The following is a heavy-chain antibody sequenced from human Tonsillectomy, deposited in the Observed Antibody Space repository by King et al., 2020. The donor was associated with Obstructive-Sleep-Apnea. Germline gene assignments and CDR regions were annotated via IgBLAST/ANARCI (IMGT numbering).Heavy chain of an antibody. CDR3: ARGNWGLNAFDI. CDR2: IYYSGST. CDR1: GGSISSSSYY. V-gene: IGHV4-39*07. D-gene: IGHD7-27*01. Sequence: LQLQESGPGLVKPSETLSLTCTVSGGSISSSSYYWGWIRQPPGKGLEWIGSIYYSGSTYYNPSLKSRVTISVDTSKNQFSLKLSSVTAADTAVYYCARGNWGLNAFDIWGQGTMVTVSS. J-gene: IGHJ3*02.